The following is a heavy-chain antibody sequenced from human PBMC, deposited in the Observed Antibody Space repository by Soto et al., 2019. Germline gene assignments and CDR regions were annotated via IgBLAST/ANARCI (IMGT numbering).Heavy chain of an antibody. J-gene: IGHJ6*02. D-gene: IGHD6-19*01. Sequence: SQTLSLTCAISGDSVSSNSAAWNWIRQAPSRGLEWLGRTYYRSKWYNDYAVSVKSRITINPDTSKNQFSLQLNSVTPEDTAVYYCARGWDPYSSGWYDYYYYGMDVWGQGTTVTVSS. CDR3: ARGWDPYSSGWYDYYYYGMDV. CDR1: GDSVSSNSAA. CDR2: TYYRSKWYN. V-gene: IGHV6-1*01.